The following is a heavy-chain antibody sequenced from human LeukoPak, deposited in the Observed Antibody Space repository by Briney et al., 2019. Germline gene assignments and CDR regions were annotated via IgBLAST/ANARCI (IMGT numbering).Heavy chain of an antibody. Sequence: GGSLRLSCAAPGFTFSSYAMSWVRQAPGKGLEWVSAISGSGGSTYYADSVKGRFTISRDNSKNTLYLQMNSLRAEDTAVYYCAKDHYGDYAWYFDLWGRGTLVTVSS. CDR3: AKDHYGDYAWYFDL. CDR2: ISGSGGST. CDR1: GFTFSSYA. V-gene: IGHV3-23*01. J-gene: IGHJ2*01. D-gene: IGHD4-17*01.